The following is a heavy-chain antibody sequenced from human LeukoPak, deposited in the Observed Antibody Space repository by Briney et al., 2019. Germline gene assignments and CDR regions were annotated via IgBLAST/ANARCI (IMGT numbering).Heavy chain of an antibody. J-gene: IGHJ5*02. CDR3: ARHKRVNWFDP. CDR2: IHYSGST. D-gene: IGHD3-10*01. Sequence: SETLSLTCTVSGGSISSYYWSWIRQPPGKGLEWIGYIHYSGSTNYNPSLKSRVTISVDTSKNQFSLKLSSVTAADTAVYYCARHKRVNWFDPWGQGTLVTVSS. V-gene: IGHV4-59*08. CDR1: GGSISSYY.